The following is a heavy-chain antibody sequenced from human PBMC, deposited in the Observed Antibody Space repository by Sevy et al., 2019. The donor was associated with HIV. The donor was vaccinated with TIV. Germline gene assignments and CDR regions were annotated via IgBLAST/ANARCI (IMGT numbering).Heavy chain of an antibody. D-gene: IGHD3-22*01. J-gene: IGHJ6*02. CDR3: ARDRYYDASGYYYYYYGLDV. V-gene: IGHV3-30*14. CDR1: GFTFSSYA. CDR2: ISYDGSNK. Sequence: GGSLRLSCAASGFTFSSYAMHWVRQAPGKGLEWVAVISYDGSNKYYADSVKGRFTISRDNSKNTLYLHMNSLRAEDTAVYYCARDRYYDASGYYYYYYGLDVWGQGTTVTVSS.